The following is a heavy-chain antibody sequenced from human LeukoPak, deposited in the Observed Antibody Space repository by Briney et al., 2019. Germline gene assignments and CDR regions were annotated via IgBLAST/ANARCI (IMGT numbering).Heavy chain of an antibody. Sequence: SETLSLTCTVSGVSISGGSISTYFWSWIRQPPGRGLEWIGYLSYSGTPNYNPSLSSRVSISLDTSKNQFSLKLSSVTAADTAVYYCARRERYYYDSAGRNAFDIWGPGTMVTVSS. J-gene: IGHJ3*02. V-gene: IGHV4-59*01. CDR2: LSYSGTP. D-gene: IGHD3-22*01. CDR3: ARRERYYYDSAGRNAFDI. CDR1: GGSISTYF.